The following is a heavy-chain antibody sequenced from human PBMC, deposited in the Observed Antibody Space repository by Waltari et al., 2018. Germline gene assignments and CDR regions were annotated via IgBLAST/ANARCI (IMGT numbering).Heavy chain of an antibody. Sequence: QVQLVESGGGVVQPGRSLRLSCAASGFTFSSYGMHWVRQAPGKGLEWVAVIWYDGSNKYYADSVKGRFTISRDNSKNTLYLQMNSLRAEDTAVYYCARDRGYYDFWTGYSDYWGHGTLVTVSS. CDR3: ARDRGYYDFWTGYSDY. J-gene: IGHJ4*01. D-gene: IGHD3-3*01. CDR1: GFTFSSYG. V-gene: IGHV3-33*01. CDR2: IWYDGSNK.